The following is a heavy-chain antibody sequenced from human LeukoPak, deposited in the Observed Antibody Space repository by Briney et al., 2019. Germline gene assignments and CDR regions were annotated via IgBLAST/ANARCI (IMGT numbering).Heavy chain of an antibody. Sequence: ASVKVSCKASGGTFSSYAISWVRQAPGQGLEWMGRIIPILGIANYAQKFQGRVTITADESTSTAYMELSSLRSEDTAVYYCARELVAANGYFDYWGQGTLVTVSS. CDR2: IIPILGIA. J-gene: IGHJ4*02. D-gene: IGHD5-12*01. V-gene: IGHV1-69*04. CDR3: ARELVAANGYFDY. CDR1: GGTFSSYA.